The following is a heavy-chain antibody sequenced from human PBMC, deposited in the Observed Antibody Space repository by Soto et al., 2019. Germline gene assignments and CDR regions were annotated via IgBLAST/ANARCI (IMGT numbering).Heavy chain of an antibody. CDR2: IKSKTDGGTT. D-gene: IGHD3-3*01. CDR3: TTDPITIFGVVISY. CDR1: GFTFSNAW. Sequence: GGSLRLSCAASGFTFSNAWMSWVRQAPGKGLEWVGRIKSKTDGGTTDYAAPVKGRFTISRDDSKNTLYLQMNSLKTEDTAVYYCTTDPITIFGVVISYWGQGTLVTVSS. J-gene: IGHJ4*02. V-gene: IGHV3-15*01.